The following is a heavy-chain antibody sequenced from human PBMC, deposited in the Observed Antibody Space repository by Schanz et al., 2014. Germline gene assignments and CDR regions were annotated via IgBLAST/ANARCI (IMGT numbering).Heavy chain of an antibody. J-gene: IGHJ5*02. CDR1: GFRLSTYG. Sequence: QVQLVESGGGVVQPGGSLRLSCAASGFRLSTYGMHWVRQAPGKGLEWVAFIRSDGSNENYADSVRGRFSVSRDNSKNTLYLQMNSLRADDTAVYYCAKDQLANYRGSGYNWFDPWGQGTLVTVSS. V-gene: IGHV3-30*02. CDR3: AKDQLANYRGSGYNWFDP. CDR2: IRSDGSNE. D-gene: IGHD3-10*01.